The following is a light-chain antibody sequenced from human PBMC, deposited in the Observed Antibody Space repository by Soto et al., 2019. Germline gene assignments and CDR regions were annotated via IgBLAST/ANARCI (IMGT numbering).Light chain of an antibody. V-gene: IGLV2-14*01. Sequence: QSVLTQPASVSGSPGQSITISCTGSSSDIGGYNYVSWYQQHPDKAPKLMIYHVSNRPSGISSRFSGSKSGNTASLTISGLQAEDEADYYCNSYTSSSTYVFGTGTKVTVL. CDR3: NSYTSSSTYV. CDR2: HVS. J-gene: IGLJ1*01. CDR1: SSDIGGYNY.